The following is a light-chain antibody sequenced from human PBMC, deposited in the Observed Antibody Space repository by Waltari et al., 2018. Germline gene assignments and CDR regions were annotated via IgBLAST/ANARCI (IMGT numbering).Light chain of an antibody. CDR3: AAWDDSLDGWV. CDR1: SPNIGTNT. J-gene: IGLJ3*02. Sequence: QSVLSQPPSASGTPGQSVTIPCSGSSPNIGTNTVTWYQHLQGRAPRLRLGSNSQRPSGVPDRFSASKSGTSASLAISGLQSEDEADFYCAAWDDSLDGWVFGGGTTLTVL. CDR2: SNS. V-gene: IGLV1-44*01.